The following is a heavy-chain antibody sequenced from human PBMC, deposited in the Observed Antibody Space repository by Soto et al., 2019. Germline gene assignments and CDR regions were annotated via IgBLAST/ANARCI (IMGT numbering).Heavy chain of an antibody. V-gene: IGHV3-74*01. D-gene: IGHD3-3*01. CDR2: IDSYGSAT. CDR1: GFTFSRYW. CDR3: ARGWVEGLSRQPPTDY. Sequence: AWWSLRFSCAASGFTFSRYWMHWVRQATGKGLVWVSRIDSYGSATSQVDSVEGRFTISRDNAKNTLYLQMNSLRAEDTAVYYCARGWVEGLSRQPPTDYWGQGTLVAVCS. J-gene: IGHJ4*02.